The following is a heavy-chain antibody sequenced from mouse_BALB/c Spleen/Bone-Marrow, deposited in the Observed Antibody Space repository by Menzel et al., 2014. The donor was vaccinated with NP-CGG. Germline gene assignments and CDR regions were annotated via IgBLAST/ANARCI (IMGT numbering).Heavy chain of an antibody. J-gene: IGHJ4*01. D-gene: IGHD2-3*01. V-gene: IGHV1-20*02. Sequence: VQLQQSGPELVKPGASVKISCKASGYSFTGYFMNWVMQSHGRSLEWIGRINPYNGDTFYNQKFKGKATLTVDKSSSPAHMELRSLASEDSAVYYWARGGLLRAMDYWGQGTSVTVSS. CDR1: GYSFTGYF. CDR3: ARGGLLRAMDY. CDR2: INPYNGDT.